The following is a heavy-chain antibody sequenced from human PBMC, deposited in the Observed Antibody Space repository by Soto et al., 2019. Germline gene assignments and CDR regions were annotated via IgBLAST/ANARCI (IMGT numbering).Heavy chain of an antibody. J-gene: IGHJ4*02. CDR3: AKDRDGYDLTFDY. D-gene: IGHD5-12*01. CDR1: GFTFSSYG. V-gene: IGHV3-30*18. CDR2: ISYDGSNK. Sequence: GGSLRLSCAASGFTFSSYGMHWVRQAPGKGLEWVAVISYDGSNKYYADSVKGRFTISRDNSKNTLYLQMNSLRAEDTAVYYCAKDRDGYDLTFDYWGQGTLVTVSS.